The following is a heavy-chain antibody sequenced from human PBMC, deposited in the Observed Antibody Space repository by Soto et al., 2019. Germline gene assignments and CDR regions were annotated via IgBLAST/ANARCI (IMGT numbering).Heavy chain of an antibody. CDR1: GFTFNRYG. Sequence: QVQLVESGGGVVQPGRSLRLSCGASGFTFNRYGMHWVRQAPGKGLEWVAVIWYDGSNKYYVDSVKGRFTISRDNPKNTLYLQMSSLRAEDTSMSYCERVNSDTSGDLDYWGQGTLVTVSS. V-gene: IGHV3-33*01. J-gene: IGHJ4*02. D-gene: IGHD2-21*01. CDR3: ERVNSDTSGDLDY. CDR2: IWYDGSNK.